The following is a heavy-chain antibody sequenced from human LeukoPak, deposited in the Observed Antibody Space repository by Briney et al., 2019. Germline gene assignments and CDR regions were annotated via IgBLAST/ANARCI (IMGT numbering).Heavy chain of an antibody. CDR1: GGTFSSYA. CDR3: ARGTTTYYDILTGYYADWFDP. Sequence: ASVKVSCKASGGTFSSYAISWVRQAPGQGFEWMGRIIPIFGIANYAQKFQSRVTITADKSTSTAYMELSSLRSEDTAVYYCARGTTTYYDILTGYYADWFDPWGQGTLVTVSS. D-gene: IGHD3-9*01. CDR2: IIPIFGIA. V-gene: IGHV1-69*04. J-gene: IGHJ5*02.